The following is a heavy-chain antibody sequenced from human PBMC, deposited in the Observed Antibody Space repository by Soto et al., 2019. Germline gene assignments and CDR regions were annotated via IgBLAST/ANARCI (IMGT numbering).Heavy chain of an antibody. V-gene: IGHV3-30*18. D-gene: IGHD6-19*01. CDR3: AKDREEAVAELIVTYTYRNFDY. CDR2: ISYDGSNK. CDR1: GFTFSSYG. Sequence: PGGSLRLSCAASGFTFSSYGMHWVRQAPGKGLEWVAVISYDGSNKYYADSVKGRFTISRDNSKNTLYLQMNSLRAEDTAVYYCAKDREEAVAELIVTYTYRNFDYWGQGTLVTVSS. J-gene: IGHJ4*02.